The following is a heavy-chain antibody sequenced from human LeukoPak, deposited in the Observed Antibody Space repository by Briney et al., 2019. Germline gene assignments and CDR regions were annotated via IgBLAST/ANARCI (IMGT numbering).Heavy chain of an antibody. D-gene: IGHD7-27*01. CDR2: ISSSGNTI. Sequence: GGSLRLSCAASGFTSSSYEMNWVRQAPGKGLGWVSFISSSGNTIYYADSVKGRFIISRDNAKNSLYLQMNSLRTEDTAVYYCARERPGEDTFDIWGQGTMVTVSS. CDR3: ARERPGEDTFDI. V-gene: IGHV3-48*03. J-gene: IGHJ3*02. CDR1: GFTSSSYE.